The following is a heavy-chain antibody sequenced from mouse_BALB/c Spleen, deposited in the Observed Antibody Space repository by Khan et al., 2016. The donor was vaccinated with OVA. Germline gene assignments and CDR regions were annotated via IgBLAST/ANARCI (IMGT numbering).Heavy chain of an antibody. D-gene: IGHD1-1*01. V-gene: IGHV1-87*01. Sequence: QIQLVQSGAELARPGASVKLSCKASGYTFTSYWMQWVKQRPGQGLAWIGAIYPGDGDTRYTQKFKGKDTLTADKSSSTAYMKLSSWASEYSAVYYCARKEDYGSSHRDYYAMDYWGQGTSVTVSS. CDR3: ARKEDYGSSHRDYYAMDY. CDR2: IYPGDGDT. CDR1: GYTFTSYW. J-gene: IGHJ4*01.